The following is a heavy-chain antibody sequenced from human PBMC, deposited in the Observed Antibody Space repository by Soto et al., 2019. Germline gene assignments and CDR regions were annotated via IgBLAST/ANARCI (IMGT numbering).Heavy chain of an antibody. J-gene: IGHJ4*02. CDR3: ASSSLRGALRLFDY. CDR2: IIPIFGTA. V-gene: IGHV1-69*01. CDR1: GGTFSSYA. D-gene: IGHD3-10*01. Sequence: QVQLVQSGAEVKKPGSSVKVSCKASGGTFSSYAISWVRQAPGQGLEWMGGIIPIFGTANYAQKFQGRVTITADESTSTAYMELSSLRSEDTGVYYCASSSLRGALRLFDYWGQGTLVTVSS.